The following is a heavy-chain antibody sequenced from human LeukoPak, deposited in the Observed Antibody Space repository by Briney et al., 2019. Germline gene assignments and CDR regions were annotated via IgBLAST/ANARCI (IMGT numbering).Heavy chain of an antibody. CDR1: GFTFSNYW. Sequence: GGSLRLSCAASGFTFSNYWMHWVRQAPGKGLVWVSRINSDGINTSYADSVKGRFTISRDNAKNTLNLEMNSLRAEDTAVYYCARDLGQYYDTSDNWFDPWGQGTLVTVSS. CDR2: INSDGINT. J-gene: IGHJ5*02. D-gene: IGHD3-22*01. V-gene: IGHV3-74*01. CDR3: ARDLGQYYDTSDNWFDP.